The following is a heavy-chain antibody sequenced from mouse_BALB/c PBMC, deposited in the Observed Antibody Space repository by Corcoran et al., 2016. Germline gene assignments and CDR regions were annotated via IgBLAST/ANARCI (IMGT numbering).Heavy chain of an antibody. V-gene: IGHV8-12*01. D-gene: IGHD1-1*01. CDR3: VNYYGSAWFAY. Sequence: QVTLKESGPGILQPSQTLSLTCSFSGFSLSTSGMGVSWIRQPSGKGLEWLAHIYWDDDKRYNPSLKSRLTISKDTSRNQVFLKITSVDTADTATYYCVNYYGSAWFAYWGQGTLVTVSA. J-gene: IGHJ3*01. CDR1: GFSLSTSGMG. CDR2: IYWDDDK.